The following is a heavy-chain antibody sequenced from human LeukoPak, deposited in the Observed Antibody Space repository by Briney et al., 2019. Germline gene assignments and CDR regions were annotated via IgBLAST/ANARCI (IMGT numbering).Heavy chain of an antibody. CDR2: IYYSGST. V-gene: IGHV4-39*07. J-gene: IGHJ3*02. CDR3: ARGGFTMVRGVIIDDAFDI. Sequence: SETLSLTCTVSGGSISSSSYYWGWIRQPPGKGLEWIGTIYYSGSTYYNSSLKSRVTLSVDTSKNQFSLKLSSVTAADTAVYYCARGGFTMVRGVIIDDAFDIWGQGTMVTVSS. CDR1: GGSISSSSYY. D-gene: IGHD3-10*01.